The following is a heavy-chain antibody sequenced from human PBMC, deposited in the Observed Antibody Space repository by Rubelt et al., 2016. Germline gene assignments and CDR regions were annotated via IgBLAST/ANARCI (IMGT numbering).Heavy chain of an antibody. V-gene: IGHV4-39*01. D-gene: IGHD5-18*01. CDR1: GGSISSSSYY. CDR3: ARPTGGYSYGHDAFDI. CDR2: IYYSGST. Sequence: QLQLQESGPGLVKPSETLSLTCTVSGGSISSSSYYWGWIRQPPGKGLEWIGSIYYSGSTYYNRSLKSRVTIAGDTPKNQFSLKLSSVTAADTAVYYCARPTGGYSYGHDAFDIWGQGTMVTVSS. J-gene: IGHJ3*02.